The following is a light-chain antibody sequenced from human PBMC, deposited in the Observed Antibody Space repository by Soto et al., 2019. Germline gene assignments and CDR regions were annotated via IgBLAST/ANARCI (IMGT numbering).Light chain of an antibody. CDR2: GAS. Sequence: EIVLTQSPGTLSLSPGKRATLSCRASQSVSSTYLAWYQQKPGQAPSLLIYGASRRATGIPDRFSGSGSGTDFTLTISRLEPEDFAVYYCQQYERSPTTFGGGTKVEIK. V-gene: IGKV3-20*01. CDR1: QSVSSTY. CDR3: QQYERSPTT. J-gene: IGKJ4*01.